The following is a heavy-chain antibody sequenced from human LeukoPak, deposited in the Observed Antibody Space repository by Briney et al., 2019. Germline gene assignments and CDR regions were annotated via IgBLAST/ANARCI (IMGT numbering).Heavy chain of an antibody. Sequence: GGSLRLSCAASGFTFSSYAMHWVRQAPGKGLEWVAVISYDGSNKYYADSVKGRFTISRDNSKNTLYLQMNSLRAEDTAVYYCARGYGSGLDYWGQGTLVTVSS. J-gene: IGHJ4*02. D-gene: IGHD6-19*01. V-gene: IGHV3-30-3*01. CDR3: ARGYGSGLDY. CDR2: ISYDGSNK. CDR1: GFTFSSYA.